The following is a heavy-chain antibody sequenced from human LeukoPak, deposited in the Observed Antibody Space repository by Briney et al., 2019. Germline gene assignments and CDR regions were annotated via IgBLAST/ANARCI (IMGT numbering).Heavy chain of an antibody. J-gene: IGHJ5*02. CDR1: GYTFTGYY. Sequence: AAVTVSCKASGYTFTGYYMHWVRQAPAQGLEWMGWINPNSGGTNYAQKFRGRVTMTRDTSTSTAYMELSRLRSDDTAAYYCARGVGYYDPLHNWFDPWGQGTLVTVSS. D-gene: IGHD3-3*01. CDR2: INPNSGGT. V-gene: IGHV1-2*02. CDR3: ARGVGYYDPLHNWFDP.